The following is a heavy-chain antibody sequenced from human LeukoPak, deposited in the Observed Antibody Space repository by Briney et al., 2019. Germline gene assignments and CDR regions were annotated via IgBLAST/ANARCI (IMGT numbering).Heavy chain of an antibody. CDR2: ISSSSSSYI. Sequence: EGSLRLSCAASGFTFSSYSMSWVRQAPGKGLEWVSSISSSSSSYIYCADSVKGRFTISRDNAKNSLYLQMNSLRAEDTAVYYCARGSSSCFDYWGQGTLVTVSS. V-gene: IGHV3-21*01. J-gene: IGHJ4*02. CDR1: GFTFSSYS. D-gene: IGHD2-2*01. CDR3: ARGSSSCFDY.